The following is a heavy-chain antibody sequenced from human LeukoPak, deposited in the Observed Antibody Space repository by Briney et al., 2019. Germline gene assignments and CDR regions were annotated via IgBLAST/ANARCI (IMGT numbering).Heavy chain of an antibody. V-gene: IGHV1-46*01. Sequence: ASVKVSCKASGYTFTSYYMHWVQQAPGRGLEWMGIINPSGGSTSYAQKFQGRVTMTRDTSTSIVYMELSSLRSEDTAVYYCARVGLELGTFDYWGQGILVTVSS. J-gene: IGHJ4*02. D-gene: IGHD7-27*01. CDR1: GYTFTSYY. CDR2: INPSGGST. CDR3: ARVGLELGTFDY.